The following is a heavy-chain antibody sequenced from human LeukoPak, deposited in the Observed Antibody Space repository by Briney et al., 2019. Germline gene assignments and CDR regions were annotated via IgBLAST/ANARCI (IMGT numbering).Heavy chain of an antibody. D-gene: IGHD1-26*01. CDR3: ARPLQGIVGATGFDY. J-gene: IGHJ4*02. CDR1: EYSFATYW. Sequence: GESLKISCQGSEYSFATYWIAWLRQMPGKGLEWMGIICPSDSDTRYSPSFQGQVTISANKSIKTAYLQWSSLKASDTAMYYCARPLQGIVGATGFDYWGQGTLVTVSS. CDR2: ICPSDSDT. V-gene: IGHV5-51*01.